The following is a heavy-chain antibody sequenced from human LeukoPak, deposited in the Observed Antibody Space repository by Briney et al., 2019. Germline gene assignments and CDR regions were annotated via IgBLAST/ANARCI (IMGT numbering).Heavy chain of an antibody. Sequence: GGSLRLSCAASGFSFSNYAMSWVRQGPGKGLEWVSITYSGDTTYYADSVKGRFIISRDDSKNTLSLQMNDLRVEDTAVYYCARERPDSRNLDSWGRGALVTVSS. CDR1: GFSFSNYA. CDR3: ARERPDSRNLDS. V-gene: IGHV3-66*01. J-gene: IGHJ4*02. CDR2: TYSGDTT. D-gene: IGHD1-14*01.